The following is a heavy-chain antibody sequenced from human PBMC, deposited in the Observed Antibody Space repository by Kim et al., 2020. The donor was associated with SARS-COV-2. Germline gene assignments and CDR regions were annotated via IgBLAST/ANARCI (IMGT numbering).Heavy chain of an antibody. CDR3: ARGRYSGSYYPFDP. Sequence: SVKVSCKASGGTFSSYAISWVRHAPGQGLEWMGGIIPIFGTANYAQKFQGRVTITADESTSTAYMELSSLRSEDTAVYYCARGRYSGSYYPFDPWGQGTLVTVSS. V-gene: IGHV1-69*13. CDR2: IIPIFGTA. D-gene: IGHD1-26*01. CDR1: GGTFSSYA. J-gene: IGHJ5*02.